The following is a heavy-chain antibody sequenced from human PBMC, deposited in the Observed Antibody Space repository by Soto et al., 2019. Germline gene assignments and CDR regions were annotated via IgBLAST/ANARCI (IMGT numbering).Heavy chain of an antibody. CDR1: GFTFSNEA. D-gene: IGHD6-19*01. CDR3: AKDTRYSSGWFDY. J-gene: IGHJ5*01. Sequence: QVQLVESGGGVAQPGRSLRLSCAASGFTFSNEAMHWVRQAPGKGLEWVAVISYDGSNKYYADSVKGRFSISRDNSKNTLYVQMNSLRPDDTAVYYCAKDTRYSSGWFDYWGQGTLVTVSS. CDR2: ISYDGSNK. V-gene: IGHV3-30-3*01.